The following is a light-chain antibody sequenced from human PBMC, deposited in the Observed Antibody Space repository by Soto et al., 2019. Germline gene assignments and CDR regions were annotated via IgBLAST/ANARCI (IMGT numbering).Light chain of an antibody. Sequence: DVVMTQSPLSLPVSLGQPASISCRSSQSLIHTDGNTYLNWFQQRPGQSPRRLIYKVSDRDSGVPDRFSGSGSGTDFTLKISRVEAEDVGVYYCQQGTHWPWTFGQGTEVEIK. CDR3: QQGTHWPWT. CDR2: KVS. V-gene: IGKV2-30*02. CDR1: QSLIHTDGNTY. J-gene: IGKJ1*01.